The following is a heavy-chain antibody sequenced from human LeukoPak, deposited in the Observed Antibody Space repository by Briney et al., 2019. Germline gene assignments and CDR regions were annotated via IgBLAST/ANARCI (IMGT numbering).Heavy chain of an antibody. CDR1: RFTFSTYA. J-gene: IGHJ4*02. CDR2: ISGSGDTT. D-gene: IGHD6-13*01. V-gene: IGHV3-23*01. Sequence: GGSLRLSCTASRFTFSTYAMSWVRQAPGKGLEWVSSISGSGDTTYYTGSVKGRFTVSRDNSKNALYLQMSSLRAEDTAVYYCAKSQRNDQQVVQRIDYWGQGTLVTVSS. CDR3: AKSQRNDQQVVQRIDY.